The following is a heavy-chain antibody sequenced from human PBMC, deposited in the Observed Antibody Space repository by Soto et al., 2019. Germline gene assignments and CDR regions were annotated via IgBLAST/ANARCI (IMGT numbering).Heavy chain of an antibody. CDR1: GGTFSSYA. CDR2: ISPIFGTA. D-gene: IGHD3-10*01. J-gene: IGHJ4*02. CDR3: ARAGAVRGVIPTDFDY. V-gene: IGHV1-69*01. Sequence: QVQLVQSGAEVKKPGSSVKVSCKASGGTFSSYAISWVRQAPEEGLEWMGGISPIFGTANYAQNFQGRVTITEDDATSPAYIVLSSLRSEDTAVYYCARAGAVRGVIPTDFDYWGQGTLVTVSS.